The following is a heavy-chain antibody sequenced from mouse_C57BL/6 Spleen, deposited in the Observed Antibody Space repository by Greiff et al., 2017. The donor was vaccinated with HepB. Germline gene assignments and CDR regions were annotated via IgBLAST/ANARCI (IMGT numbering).Heavy chain of an antibody. J-gene: IGHJ3*01. CDR1: GYTFTSYW. CDR2: IYPGSGST. V-gene: IGHV1-55*01. Sequence: QVQLQQPGAELVKPGASVKMSCKASGYTFTSYWITWVKQRPGQGLEWIGDIYPGSGSTNYNEKFKSKATLTVDTSSSTAYMQLSSLTSEDSAVYYCARSSYYYGSGLFAYWGQGTLVTVSA. D-gene: IGHD1-1*01. CDR3: ARSSYYYGSGLFAY.